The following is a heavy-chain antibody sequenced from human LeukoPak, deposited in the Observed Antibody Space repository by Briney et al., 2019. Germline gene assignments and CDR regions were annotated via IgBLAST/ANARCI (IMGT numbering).Heavy chain of an antibody. D-gene: IGHD2-8*01. CDR3: ARSPLGYCTNGVCYHFDY. Sequence: ASVKVSCKASGGTFSSYAISWVRQAPGQGLEWMGGIIPIFGTANYAQKFQGRVTITADKSTSTAYMELSSLRSEDTAVYYCARSPLGYCTNGVCYHFDYWGQGTLVTVSS. CDR1: GGTFSSYA. CDR2: IIPIFGTA. V-gene: IGHV1-69*06. J-gene: IGHJ4*02.